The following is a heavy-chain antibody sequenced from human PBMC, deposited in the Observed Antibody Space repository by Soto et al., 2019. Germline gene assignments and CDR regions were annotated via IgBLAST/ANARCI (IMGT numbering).Heavy chain of an antibody. J-gene: IGHJ4*02. CDR3: ARDTVGFDY. V-gene: IGHV3-7*01. CDR2: IKEDGSEE. Sequence: GGSLRLSCEVSGFDLRSYWMSWVRQAPGKGLEWVANIKEDGSEEFYVDSVKGRFTISRDNAKNSLYLQMTALRAEDTAVYYCARDTVGFDYWGQGTLVTVSS. CDR1: GFDLRSYW. D-gene: IGHD4-4*01.